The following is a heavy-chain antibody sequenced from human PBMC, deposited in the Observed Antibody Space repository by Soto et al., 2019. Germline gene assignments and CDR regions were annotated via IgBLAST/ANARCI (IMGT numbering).Heavy chain of an antibody. CDR1: GFTFSSYW. CDR2: INSDGSST. CDR3: ARDKRDLRFLEWSYYFDY. D-gene: IGHD3-3*01. J-gene: IGHJ4*02. Sequence: GSLRLSCAASGFTFSSYWMHWVRQAPGKGLVWVSRINSDGSSTSYADSVKGRFTISRDNSKNTLYLQMNSLRAEDTAVYYCARDKRDLRFLEWSYYFDYWGQGTLVTVS. V-gene: IGHV3-74*01.